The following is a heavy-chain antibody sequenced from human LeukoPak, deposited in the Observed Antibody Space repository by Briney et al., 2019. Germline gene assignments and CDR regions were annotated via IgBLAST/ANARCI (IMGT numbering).Heavy chain of an antibody. J-gene: IGHJ6*03. V-gene: IGHV4-61*05. Sequence: SETLSLTCTVSGASISSSSSSWGWVRQPPGKGPEWIGYVHYSGSSAYIPSLKSRVTMSVDTSKNQFSLSLTSVTAADTALYYCARWYCSNNVCFHMDVWGKGTTVTVFS. CDR3: ARWYCSNNVCFHMDV. D-gene: IGHD2-8*01. CDR2: VHYSGSS. CDR1: GASISSSSSS.